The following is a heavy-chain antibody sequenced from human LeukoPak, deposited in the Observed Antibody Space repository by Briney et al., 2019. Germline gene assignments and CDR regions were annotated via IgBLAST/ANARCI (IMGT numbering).Heavy chain of an antibody. CDR1: GGSISSYY. CDR3: ARVISAMVRGVITNYYYYGMDV. D-gene: IGHD3-10*01. CDR2: IYYSGST. J-gene: IGHJ6*02. V-gene: IGHV4-59*12. Sequence: SETLSLTCTVSGGSISSYYWSWIRQPPGKGLEWIGYIYYSGSTNYNPSLKSRVTISVDTSKNQFSLKLSSVTAADTAVYYCARVISAMVRGVITNYYYYGMDVWGQGTTVTVSS.